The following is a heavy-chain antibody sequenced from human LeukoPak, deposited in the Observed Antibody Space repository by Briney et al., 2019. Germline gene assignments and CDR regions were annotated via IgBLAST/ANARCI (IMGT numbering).Heavy chain of an antibody. CDR2: INPNSGGT. J-gene: IGHJ5*02. Sequence: ASVKVSCKASGYTFTGYYMHWVRQAPGQGLEWMGWINPNSGGTNFAQKFQGRVTMTRDTSISTAYMELSRLRSDDTAVYYCARAVSAAGTTYNWFDPWGQGTLVTVSS. CDR3: ARAVSAAGTTYNWFDP. CDR1: GYTFTGYY. V-gene: IGHV1-2*02. D-gene: IGHD6-13*01.